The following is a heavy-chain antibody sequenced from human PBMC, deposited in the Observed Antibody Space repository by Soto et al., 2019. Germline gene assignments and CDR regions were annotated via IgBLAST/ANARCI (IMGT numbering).Heavy chain of an antibody. CDR2: ISSSSSYI. V-gene: IGHV3-21*01. J-gene: IGHJ4*02. CDR1: GFTFSSYS. Sequence: PXGSLRLSCAAAGFTFSSYSMNWVRQAPGKGLDWVSSISSSSSYIYYADSVKGRFTISRDNAKNSLYLQMNSLRAEDTAVYYCARDGSGYDFDYWGQGTLVTVSS. D-gene: IGHD6-13*01. CDR3: ARDGSGYDFDY.